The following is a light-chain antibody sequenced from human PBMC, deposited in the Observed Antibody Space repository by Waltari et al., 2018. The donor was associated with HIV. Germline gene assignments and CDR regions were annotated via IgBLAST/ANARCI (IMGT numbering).Light chain of an antibody. J-gene: IGKJ4*01. Sequence: DIQMTQSPSSLSASQGDRVTITCPTRQSIDNYLKWNKQKPGQAPNLLVYGASSLQSGVPSRFNGSGSGTDFTLTINSRHPEDFATFDCQQSHSTLLPFSGATKVEIK. CDR3: QQSHSTLLP. CDR1: QSIDNY. CDR2: GAS. V-gene: IGKV1-39*01.